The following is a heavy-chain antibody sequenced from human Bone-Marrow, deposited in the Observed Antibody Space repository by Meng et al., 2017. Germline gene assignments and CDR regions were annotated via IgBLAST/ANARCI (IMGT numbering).Heavy chain of an antibody. CDR2: MNPNSGNT. CDR3: LLRKDYYDTLLYGMDV. V-gene: IGHV1-8*01. D-gene: IGHD3-22*01. Sequence: ASVTVSCKASGYTFTSYDINWGRQATGQGLEWMGWMNPNSGNTGYPQKFQGRVTMTRNTSISTAYMELSSLRSEDTAVYYCLLRKDYYDTLLYGMDVWGQGTTVTVSS. J-gene: IGHJ6*02. CDR1: GYTFTSYD.